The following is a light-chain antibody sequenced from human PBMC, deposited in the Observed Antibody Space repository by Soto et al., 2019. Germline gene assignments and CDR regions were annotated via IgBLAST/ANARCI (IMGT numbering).Light chain of an antibody. CDR3: QQYGSSPLIT. CDR2: GVS. Sequence: EIFLTQSPGTLSLSRWQIATLSWRTSQRLSASDIAWYQQKPGQAPRFLIYGVSTRVAGIPDRFSGSGSGTDFTLTISRLEPEDFAVYHCQQYGSSPLITFGQGTRLEIK. J-gene: IGKJ5*01. CDR1: QRLSASD. V-gene: IGKV3-20*01.